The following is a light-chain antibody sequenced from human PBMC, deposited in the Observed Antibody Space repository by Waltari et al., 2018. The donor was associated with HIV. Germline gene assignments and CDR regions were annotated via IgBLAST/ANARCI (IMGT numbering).Light chain of an antibody. Sequence: QSALTQPPSASGSPGQSITISCTGTSNDVGGYDYVSCYHQHPGKAPKLMIYEVRTRPSGVSNRFSGSKSGDTASLTIAGLQAEDEADYYCSSYTSGSTGRVFGTGTKVTVL. J-gene: IGLJ1*01. CDR1: SNDVGGYDY. CDR2: EVR. CDR3: SSYTSGSTGRV. V-gene: IGLV2-14*01.